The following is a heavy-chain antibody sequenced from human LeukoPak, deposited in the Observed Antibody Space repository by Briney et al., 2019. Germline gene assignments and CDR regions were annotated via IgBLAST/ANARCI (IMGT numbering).Heavy chain of an antibody. D-gene: IGHD3-3*01. J-gene: IGHJ6*02. CDR2: IKQDGSEI. CDR3: ARDQPPRPHFYAFRSGYYVPGAGMDV. Sequence: RGALRLSCAASGVTFCSYLMCCGREALGGGLEWVSNIKQDGSEIYYVHSVKGRFTISRDNPQNTLYLQMHNMRDEDPAVYNCARDQPPRPHFYAFRSGYYVPGAGMDVWGQGTTVTVSS. CDR1: GVTFCSYL. V-gene: IGHV3-7*01.